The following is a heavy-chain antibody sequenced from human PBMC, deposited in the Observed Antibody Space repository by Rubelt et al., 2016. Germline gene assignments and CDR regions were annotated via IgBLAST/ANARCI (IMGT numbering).Heavy chain of an antibody. CDR2: IAWDDDK. D-gene: IGHD3-22*01. Sequence: QVTLRESGPALVKPTQTLTLTCTFSGFSLSTSGMCVSWIRQPPGKALEWLARIAWDDDKYYSTSLKTRPTISKDTSNSQVVLTMTNMDPVDTATYYCARILLPGYYESSGGMDVWGQATTVTVSS. CDR1: GFSLSTSGMC. J-gene: IGHJ6*02. V-gene: IGHV2-70*15. CDR3: ARILLPGYYESSGGMDV.